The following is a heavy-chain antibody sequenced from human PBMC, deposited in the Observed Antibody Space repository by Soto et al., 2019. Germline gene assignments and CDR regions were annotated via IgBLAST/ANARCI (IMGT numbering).Heavy chain of an antibody. D-gene: IGHD3-10*01. Sequence: GGSLRLSCAASGFTFSNAWMNWVRQAPGKGLEWVGRIKSKTDGGTTDYAAPVKGRFTTSRDDSKNTLYLQMNSLKTEDTAVYYCTTAMRLLWFGEFDFDYWGQGTLVTVSS. CDR1: GFTFSNAW. V-gene: IGHV3-15*07. CDR3: TTAMRLLWFGEFDFDY. J-gene: IGHJ4*02. CDR2: IKSKTDGGTT.